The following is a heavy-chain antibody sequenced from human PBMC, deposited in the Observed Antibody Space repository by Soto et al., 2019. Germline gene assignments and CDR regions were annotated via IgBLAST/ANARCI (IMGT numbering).Heavy chain of an antibody. D-gene: IGHD3-10*01. CDR2: IYYSGST. CDR3: AREGRRYYGSGSPFDY. Sequence: SETLSLTCTVSGGSISSGGYYWSWIRQHPGKGLELIGYIYYSGSTYYNPSLKSRVSMSVDTSKNQFSLKLNSVTAADTAVYYCAREGRRYYGSGSPFDYWGQGTQVTVSS. J-gene: IGHJ4*02. CDR1: GGSISSGGYY. V-gene: IGHV4-31*03.